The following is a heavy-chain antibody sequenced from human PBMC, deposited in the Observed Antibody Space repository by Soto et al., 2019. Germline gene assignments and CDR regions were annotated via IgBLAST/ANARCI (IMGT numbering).Heavy chain of an antibody. D-gene: IGHD3-10*01. V-gene: IGHV3-7*05. CDR3: ANTVV. Sequence: EEQVVESGGGLVQPGGSLRLSCAASGFSISHYLMSWVRQAPGKGLEWVANIKEDGSEQNYVDSLKGRFTISRDNAKNSLHLQMNSLRADDTAVYYCANTVVRGLGTTVTVSS. CDR2: IKEDGSEQ. CDR1: GFSISHYL. J-gene: IGHJ6*01.